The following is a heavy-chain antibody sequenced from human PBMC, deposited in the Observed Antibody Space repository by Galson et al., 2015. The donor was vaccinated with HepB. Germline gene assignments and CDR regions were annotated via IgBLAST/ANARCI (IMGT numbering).Heavy chain of an antibody. CDR3: ARRWDTLVVKH. V-gene: IGHV3-23*01. CDR1: GFTFNVYA. CDR2: IGDSNART. J-gene: IGHJ1*01. Sequence: SLRLSCAPSGFTFNVYAMSWVRQAPGKGLEWVSSIGDSNARTYYADSVKGRFTISRDNSKNTPYLQMDSLRAEDTAIYYCARRWDTLVVKHWGQGTRVTVSS. D-gene: IGHD2-2*01.